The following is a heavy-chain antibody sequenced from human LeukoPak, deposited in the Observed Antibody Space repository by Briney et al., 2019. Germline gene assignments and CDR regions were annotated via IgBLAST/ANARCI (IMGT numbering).Heavy chain of an antibody. J-gene: IGHJ4*02. D-gene: IGHD1-26*01. CDR2: ISAYNGNT. CDR3: ARNGATYGLDY. V-gene: IGHV1-18*01. CDR1: GYTFTSCG. Sequence: ASVKVSCMASGYTFTSCGISWVRQAPGQGLEWMGWISAYNGNTNYAQKLQGRVTMTTDTSTSTAYMEPRSLRSDDTAVYYCARNGATYGLDYWGQGTLVTVSS.